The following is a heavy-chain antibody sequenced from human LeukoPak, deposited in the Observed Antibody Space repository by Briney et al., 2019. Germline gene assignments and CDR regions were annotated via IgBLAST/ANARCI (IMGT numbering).Heavy chain of an antibody. CDR1: GGPISSSSYY. CDR2: IYYSGST. CDR3: ARQGSSGGFY. V-gene: IGHV4-39*01. Sequence: SETLSLTCTVSGGPISSSSYYWGWSGQPPGRGREWIGSIYYSGSTYYNPSLKSRVTISVDTSKNQFSLKLSSVTAADTAVYYCARQGSSGGFYWGQGTLVTVSS. J-gene: IGHJ4*02. D-gene: IGHD6-19*01.